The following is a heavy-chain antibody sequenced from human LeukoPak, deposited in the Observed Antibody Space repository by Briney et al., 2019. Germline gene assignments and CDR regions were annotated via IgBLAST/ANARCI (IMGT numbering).Heavy chain of an antibody. D-gene: IGHD4-17*01. V-gene: IGHV1-2*04. CDR3: ARGRGYDYGDP. J-gene: IGHJ5*02. CDR2: INPNSGGT. Sequence: ASVTVSCTASGYTFTSYYMHWVRQAPGQGLEWMGWINPNSGGTNYAQKFQGWVTMTRDTSISTAYMELSRLRSDDTAVYYCARGRGYDYGDPWGQGTLVTVSS. CDR1: GYTFTSYY.